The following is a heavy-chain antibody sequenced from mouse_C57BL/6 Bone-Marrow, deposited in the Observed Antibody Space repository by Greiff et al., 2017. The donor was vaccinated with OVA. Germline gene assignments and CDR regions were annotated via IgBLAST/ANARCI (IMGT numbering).Heavy chain of an antibody. J-gene: IGHJ4*01. V-gene: IGHV5-12*01. CDR1: GFSFSDYY. CDR2: YSNGGGST. CDR3: ARHNYAMDY. Sequence: EVHLVESGGGLVQPAGSLKLSCAVPGFSFSDYYMYWVRQTSEKRLEWVAYYSNGGGSTYYPATVKGRFTIPRDNAKNTLYLQMSRLKSEDTAMYDCARHNYAMDYWGQGTSVTVSS.